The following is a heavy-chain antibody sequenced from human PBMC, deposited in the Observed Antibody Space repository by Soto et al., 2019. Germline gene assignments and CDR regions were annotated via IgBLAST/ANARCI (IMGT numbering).Heavy chain of an antibody. D-gene: IGHD3-16*02. CDR1: GGSINSGDYY. J-gene: IGHJ4*02. CDR2: ISYSGTT. CDR3: ARTNYDYVWGSYRFYY. Sequence: QVQLQESGPGLVKPSQTLSLTCTVSGGSINSGDYYWSWIRQPPGKGLEWIGYISYSGTTYYKPSLRSRITISLDTSKNQFSLRLASVTAADTAVYYCARTNYDYVWGSYRFYYWGQGTLVTVSS. V-gene: IGHV4-30-4*01.